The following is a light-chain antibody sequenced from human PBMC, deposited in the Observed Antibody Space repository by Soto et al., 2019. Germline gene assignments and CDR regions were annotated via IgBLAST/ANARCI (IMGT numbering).Light chain of an antibody. CDR3: SSYTSSAYVV. CDR2: EVT. Sequence: QSALTQPASVSGSPGQSITISCTGTSSDDGGFNYVSWYQLHPGKAPKLMIYEVTNRPSGISNRFSGSKSGNTASLTISGLQAEDEADYYCSSYTSSAYVVFGGGTKVTVL. J-gene: IGLJ2*01. V-gene: IGLV2-14*01. CDR1: SSDDGGFNY.